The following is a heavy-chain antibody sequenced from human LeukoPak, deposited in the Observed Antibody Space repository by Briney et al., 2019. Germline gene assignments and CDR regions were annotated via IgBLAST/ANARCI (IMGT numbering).Heavy chain of an antibody. V-gene: IGHV4-39*01. CDR2: IYYRGST. D-gene: IGHD4-17*01. J-gene: IGHJ4*02. CDR3: ARLGTTVTTDY. CDR1: GGSISSSSYY. Sequence: SETLSLTCTVSGGSISSSSYYWGWIRRPPGKGLEWIGSIYYRGSTYYNPSLKSRVTISVDTSKNQFSLKLSSVTAADTAVYYCARLGTTVTTDYWGQGTLVTVSS.